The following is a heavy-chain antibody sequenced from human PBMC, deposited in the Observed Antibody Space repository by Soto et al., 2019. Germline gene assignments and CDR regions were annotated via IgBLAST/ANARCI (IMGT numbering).Heavy chain of an antibody. CDR1: GYTFTSFQ. V-gene: IGHV1-46*01. D-gene: IGHD2-2*01. CDR3: ANCRLPAIPAAADY. J-gene: IGHJ4*02. CDR2: INPGNGRT. Sequence: ASGKVSCKTSGYTFTSFQMHWVRQAPGQGLEWVGIINPGNGRTSYAQNFQGRVTMTSDTSTRTIYMEPSSLRSEDTAVYYCANCRLPAIPAAADYWGQGTLVTVSS.